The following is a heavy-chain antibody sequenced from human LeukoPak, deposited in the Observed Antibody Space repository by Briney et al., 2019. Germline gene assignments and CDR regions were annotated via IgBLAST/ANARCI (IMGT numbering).Heavy chain of an antibody. V-gene: IGHV4-61*02. CDR2: THTSGST. J-gene: IGHJ5*01. CDR1: GGSISSGSYY. Sequence: SETLSLTCTVSGGSISSGSYYWTWIRQPAGKGLEWIGRTHTSGSTNYNPSLKSRVTISVDTSKNQVSLKLSSVTAADTAVYYCARDSSFFYDSSGFHNWFDSWGQGTLVTVSS. D-gene: IGHD3-22*01. CDR3: ARDSSFFYDSSGFHNWFDS.